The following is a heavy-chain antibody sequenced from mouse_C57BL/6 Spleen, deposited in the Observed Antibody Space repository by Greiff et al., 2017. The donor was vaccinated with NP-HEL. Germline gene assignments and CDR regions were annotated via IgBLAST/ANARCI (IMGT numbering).Heavy chain of an antibody. Sequence: QVQLQQSGPGLVAPSQSLSITCTVSGFSLTSYAISWVRQPPGKGLEWLGVIWTGGSTNYNSALKSRLSISKDNSKSQVFLKMNSLQTDDTARYYCARNPSDSSGLAYWGQGTLVTVSA. V-gene: IGHV2-9-1*01. J-gene: IGHJ3*01. D-gene: IGHD3-2*02. CDR1: GFSLTSYA. CDR3: ARNPSDSSGLAY. CDR2: IWTGGST.